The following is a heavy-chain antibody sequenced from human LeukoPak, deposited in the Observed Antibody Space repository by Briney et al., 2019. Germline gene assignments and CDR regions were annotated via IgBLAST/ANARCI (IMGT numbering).Heavy chain of an antibody. CDR2: IGTAGDT. CDR1: GFTFSNYD. CDR3: ARKSPSGQTDY. D-gene: IGHD6-19*01. Sequence: GGSLRLSCAASGFTFSNYDMHWVRQVTGEGQEWVSAIGTAGDTYYPGSVKGRFTISRENAKNSLYLQMNSLRAGDTAVYYCARKSPSGQTDYWGQGTLVTVSS. V-gene: IGHV3-13*01. J-gene: IGHJ4*02.